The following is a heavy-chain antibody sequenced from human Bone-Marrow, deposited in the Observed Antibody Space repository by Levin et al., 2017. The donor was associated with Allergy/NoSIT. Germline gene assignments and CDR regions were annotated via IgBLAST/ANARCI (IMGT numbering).Heavy chain of an antibody. J-gene: IGHJ6*02. CDR1: GYSFTSYW. V-gene: IGHV5-51*01. CDR3: ARMGSLPYCSSTSCSPRGYYYYGMDV. CDR2: IYPGDSDT. Sequence: GESLKISCKGSGYSFTSYWIGWVRQMPGKGLEWMGIIYPGDSDTRYSPSFQGQVTISADKSISTAYLQWSSLKASDTAMYYCARMGSLPYCSSTSCSPRGYYYYGMDVWGQGTTVTVSS. D-gene: IGHD2-2*01.